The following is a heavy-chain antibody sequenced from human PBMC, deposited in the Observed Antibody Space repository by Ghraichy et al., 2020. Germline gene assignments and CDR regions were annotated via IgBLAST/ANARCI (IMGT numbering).Heavy chain of an antibody. CDR1: GGSISSSNW. J-gene: IGHJ6*02. V-gene: IGHV4-4*02. CDR2: IYHSGST. CDR3: ARAGGDSYYYGMDV. D-gene: IGHD2-21*01. Sequence: SETPSLTCAVSGGSISSSNWWSWVRQPPGKGLEWIGEIYHSGSTNYNPSLKSRVTISVDKSKNQFSLKLSSVTAADTAVYYCARAGGDSYYYGMDVWGQGTTVTVSS.